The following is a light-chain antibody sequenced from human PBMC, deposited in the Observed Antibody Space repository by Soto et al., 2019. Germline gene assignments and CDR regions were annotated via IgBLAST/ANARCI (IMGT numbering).Light chain of an antibody. Sequence: DIQITQSPSTLSASVGDRVTVTCRASQSISSWLAWYQQKAGKAPKLLIYKASALESGVPSRFSGSGSGTEFTLTISSLEPEDFATYYCQHYNTYPWTFGQGTKVEIK. V-gene: IGKV1-5*03. J-gene: IGKJ1*01. CDR3: QHYNTYPWT. CDR1: QSISSW. CDR2: KAS.